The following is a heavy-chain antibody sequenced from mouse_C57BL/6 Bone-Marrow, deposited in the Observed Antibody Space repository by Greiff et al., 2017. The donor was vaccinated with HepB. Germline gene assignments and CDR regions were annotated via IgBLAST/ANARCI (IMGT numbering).Heavy chain of an antibody. V-gene: IGHV1-81*01. CDR2: IYPRSGNT. CDR3: GIYYGSSSWFAY. Sequence: QVQLQQSGAELARPGASVKLSCKASGYTFTSYGISWVKQRTGQGLEWIGEIYPRSGNTYYNEKFKGKATLTADKSSSTAYMELRSLTSEDSAVYFCGIYYGSSSWFAYWGQGTLVTVSA. CDR1: GYTFTSYG. J-gene: IGHJ3*01. D-gene: IGHD1-1*01.